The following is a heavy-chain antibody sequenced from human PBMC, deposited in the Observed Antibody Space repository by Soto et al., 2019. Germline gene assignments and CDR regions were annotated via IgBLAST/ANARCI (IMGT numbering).Heavy chain of an antibody. CDR3: ARSNWYSEY. CDR1: GGSISNHY. D-gene: IGHD7-27*01. V-gene: IGHV4-59*11. Sequence: QVQLQESGPGLVKPSETLSLTCTVSGGSISNHYWSWIRQPPGKGLEWIGYIYYNGNTNYNPSLKSRVTMSVDTSKNQFSLMLSSETAADTAVYYCARSNWYSEYWGQGTRVTVSS. CDR2: IYYNGNT. J-gene: IGHJ4*02.